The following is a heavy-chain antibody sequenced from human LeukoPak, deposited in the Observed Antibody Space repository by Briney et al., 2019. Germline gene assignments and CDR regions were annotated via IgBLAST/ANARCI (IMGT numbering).Heavy chain of an antibody. CDR1: GFTFTTDP. CDR2: LSYDGTDW. Sequence: GGSLRLSCAAPGFTFTTDPMLWVRQTPGKRLEWLGVLSYDGTDWYYADSVRGRFTISRDNSKKTLYLQMNSLTREDTAVYYCARGTPAVAGIDYWGLGTLVTVSS. CDR3: ARGTPAVAGIDY. J-gene: IGHJ4*02. D-gene: IGHD6-19*01. V-gene: IGHV3-30*04.